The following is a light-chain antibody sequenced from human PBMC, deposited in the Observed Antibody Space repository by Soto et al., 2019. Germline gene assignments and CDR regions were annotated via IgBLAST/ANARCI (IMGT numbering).Light chain of an antibody. J-gene: IGLJ3*02. Sequence: QSVLTQPPSASGSPGQRVTISCSGSKSNIGTKAVKWYQQVPGTAPKSLIYTNDQRPSGVPDRFSGSKSGTSASLAISGLQPEDEADYYCASWDDSLNGVVFGGGTKVTVL. CDR3: ASWDDSLNGVV. CDR1: KSNIGTKA. CDR2: TND. V-gene: IGLV1-44*01.